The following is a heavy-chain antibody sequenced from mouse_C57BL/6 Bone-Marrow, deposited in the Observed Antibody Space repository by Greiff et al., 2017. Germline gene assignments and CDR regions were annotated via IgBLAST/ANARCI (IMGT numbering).Heavy chain of an antibody. J-gene: IGHJ2*03. V-gene: IGHV1-59*01. CDR1: GYTFTSYW. CDR2: IDPSDSYT. Sequence: VQLQQPGAELVRPGTSVKLSCKASGYTFTSYWMHWVKQRPGQGLEWIGVIDPSDSYTNYNQKFKGKATLTVDTSSSTAYMQLSSLTSEDSAVCYCAGGGNFDYWGRGNGLTVTS. CDR3: AGGGNFDY. D-gene: IGHD1-1*02.